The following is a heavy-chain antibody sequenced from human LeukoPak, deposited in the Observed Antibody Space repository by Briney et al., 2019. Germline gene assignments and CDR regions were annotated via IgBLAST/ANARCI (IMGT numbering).Heavy chain of an antibody. Sequence: GGSLRLSCAASGFTFSSYAMSWVRQAPGKGLEWVSAISGSGGSTYYADSVKGRFTISRDNSKNMLYLQMNSLRAEDTAVYYCAKQSGSYYYDSSGYYFYWGQGTLVTVSS. J-gene: IGHJ4*02. V-gene: IGHV3-23*01. CDR2: ISGSGGST. CDR1: GFTFSSYA. D-gene: IGHD3-22*01. CDR3: AKQSGSYYYDSSGYYFY.